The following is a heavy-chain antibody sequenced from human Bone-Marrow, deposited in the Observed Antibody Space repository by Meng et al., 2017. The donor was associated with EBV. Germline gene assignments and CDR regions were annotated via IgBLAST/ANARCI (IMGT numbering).Heavy chain of an antibody. CDR1: GFTFSDYY. V-gene: IGHV3-11*01. Sequence: QGVSGGVLCKPGGYLSLSCAASGFTFSDYYMSGIRKAPGKGLEWVSYISSSGSTIYYADSVKGRFTISRDNAKNSLYLQMNSLRAEDTAVYYCANEGGELKGWGQGTLVTVSP. CDR2: ISSSGSTI. D-gene: IGHD1-26*01. J-gene: IGHJ4*02. CDR3: ANEGGELKG.